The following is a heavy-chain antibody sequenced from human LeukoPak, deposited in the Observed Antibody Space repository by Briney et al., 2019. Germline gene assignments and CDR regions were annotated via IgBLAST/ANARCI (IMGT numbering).Heavy chain of an antibody. CDR3: ARGSEEWELKPGDWFDP. CDR1: GYTFTGYY. J-gene: IGHJ5*02. CDR2: INPNSGGT. D-gene: IGHD1-26*01. Sequence: GASVKVSCKASGYTFTGYYMHWVRPAPAQGLEWMGWINPNSGGTNYAQKFQGRVTMTRDTSISTAYMELSRLRSDDAAVYYCARGSEEWELKPGDWFDPWGQGTLVTVSS. V-gene: IGHV1-2*02.